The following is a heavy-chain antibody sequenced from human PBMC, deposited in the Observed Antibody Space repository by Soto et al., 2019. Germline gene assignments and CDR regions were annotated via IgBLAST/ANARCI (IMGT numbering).Heavy chain of an antibody. Sequence: PSETLSLTCTVSGASFTFGGYSWSWIRQTPGKGLEWIGYINHLETTFYNPSFESRLTLSIDRAKTQFSLKLHSMSAADRAVYFCARGGGSDSFDYWGQGILVTVSS. CDR2: INHLETT. CDR3: ARGGGSDSFDY. V-gene: IGHV4-30-2*01. CDR1: GASFTFGGYS. D-gene: IGHD1-26*01. J-gene: IGHJ4*02.